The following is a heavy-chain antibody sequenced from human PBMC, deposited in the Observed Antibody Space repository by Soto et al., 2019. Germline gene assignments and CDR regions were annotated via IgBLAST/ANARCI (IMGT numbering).Heavy chain of an antibody. CDR2: IYYSGST. Sequence: PSETLSLTCTVSGGSISSSSYYWGWIRQPPGKGLEWIGSIYYSGSTYYNPSLKSRVTISVDTSKNQFSLKLSSVTAADTAVYYCASFSASGWLGVYFDYWGQGTLVTVSS. D-gene: IGHD6-19*01. V-gene: IGHV4-39*01. CDR3: ASFSASGWLGVYFDY. CDR1: GGSISSSSYY. J-gene: IGHJ4*02.